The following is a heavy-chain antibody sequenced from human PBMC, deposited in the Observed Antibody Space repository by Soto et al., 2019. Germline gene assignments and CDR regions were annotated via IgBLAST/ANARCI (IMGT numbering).Heavy chain of an antibody. D-gene: IGHD3-22*01. J-gene: IGHJ4*02. CDR2: ISSSSSTI. Sequence: EVQLVESGGGLVQPGGSLRLSCAASGFTFSSYSMNWVRQAPGKGLEWVSYISSSSSTIYYADSVKGRFTISRDNAKNSLYLHMNTARDEHTAVYYCASSPYYYDSSGYPKNSWGQGTLVTVSS. V-gene: IGHV3-48*02. CDR3: ASSPYYYDSSGYPKNS. CDR1: GFTFSSYS.